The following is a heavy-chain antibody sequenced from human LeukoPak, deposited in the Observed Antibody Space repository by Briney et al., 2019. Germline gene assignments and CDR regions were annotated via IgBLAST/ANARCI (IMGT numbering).Heavy chain of an antibody. D-gene: IGHD6-13*01. CDR2: IYPGDSDT. V-gene: IGHV5-51*01. CDR1: GYSFTSYW. J-gene: IGHJ1*01. CDR3: ARSEQQLHFQH. Sequence: GESLKISCKGSGYSFTSYWIGWVRQMPGKGLDWMGIIYPGDSDTRYSPSFQGQVTISADNSISPAYLQWSGLKPSDTAMYYCARSEQQLHFQHWGQGTLVTVSS.